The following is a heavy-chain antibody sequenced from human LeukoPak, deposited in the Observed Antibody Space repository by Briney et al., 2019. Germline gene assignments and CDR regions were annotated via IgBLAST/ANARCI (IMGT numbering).Heavy chain of an antibody. D-gene: IGHD3-10*01. CDR2: IYTSGST. CDR3: ARDLYGSGQYYFDY. Sequence: SETLSLTCTVSGASICSYYWSWLRQPAGKGLEWIGRIYTSGSTNYNPSLKSRVTMSVDTSKNQFSLTLSSVTAADTAVYYCARDLYGSGQYYFDYWGQGTLVTVSS. V-gene: IGHV4-4*07. J-gene: IGHJ4*02. CDR1: GASICSYY.